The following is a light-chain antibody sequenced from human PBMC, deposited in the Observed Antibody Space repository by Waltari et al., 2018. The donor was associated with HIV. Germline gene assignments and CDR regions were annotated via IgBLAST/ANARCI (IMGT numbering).Light chain of an antibody. J-gene: IGLJ3*02. CDR3: GTWDYSLDSGV. V-gene: IGLV1-51*01. CDR2: DNN. Sequence: QSVMTQPPSVSAAPGQKVTISCSGISNIGVNYVPWYQQVPGTAPKLLIYDNNKRPSGIPDRFSGSRSGTSATLDISGLQPGDEADYYCGTWDYSLDSGVFGGGTKLTVL. CDR1: ISNIGVNY.